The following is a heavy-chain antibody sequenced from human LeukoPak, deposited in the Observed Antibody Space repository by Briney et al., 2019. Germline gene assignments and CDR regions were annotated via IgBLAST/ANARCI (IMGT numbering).Heavy chain of an antibody. D-gene: IGHD2-15*01. CDR1: GFTFSSYA. CDR2: ILYDGSVK. CDR3: AKVGCSGGNCYAAFDI. J-gene: IGHJ3*02. Sequence: HGGSLRLSCAASGFTFSSYAMHWVRQAPGKGLEWVAVILYDGSVKYYTDSVKGRFTTSRDNSKNTLYLQMNSLRAEDTAIYYCAKVGCSGGNCYAAFDIWGQGTMVTVSS. V-gene: IGHV3-30*18.